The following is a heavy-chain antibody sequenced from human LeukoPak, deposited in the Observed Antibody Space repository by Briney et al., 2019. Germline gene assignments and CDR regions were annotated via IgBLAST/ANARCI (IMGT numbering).Heavy chain of an antibody. J-gene: IGHJ4*02. Sequence: PSETLSLTCTVSRGSISSGSYNWSWIRQSAGRGLEWIGRIYTTGSTNYNPSLKSRVTISADTSKNQFSLKLSSVTAADTAVYYCARRGSGWFWGQGTLVTVSS. V-gene: IGHV4-61*02. CDR3: ARRGSGWF. CDR1: RGSISSGSYN. D-gene: IGHD6-19*01. CDR2: IYTTGST.